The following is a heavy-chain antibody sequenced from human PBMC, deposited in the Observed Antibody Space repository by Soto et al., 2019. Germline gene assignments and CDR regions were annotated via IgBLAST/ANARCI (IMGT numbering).Heavy chain of an antibody. D-gene: IGHD1-7*01. CDR3: AGTTSHYWYYMDV. CDR2: TYYRSRWYN. CDR1: GYSVSSNNAA. J-gene: IGHJ6*03. Sequence: PSQTLSLTCAISGYSVSSNNAAWNWIRQSPSRGLEWLGRTYYRSRWYNDYAVSVKSRITVNPDTSKNQFSLQLTSVTPEDTAVYYCAGTTSHYWYYMDVWGKGTTVTVSS. V-gene: IGHV6-1*01.